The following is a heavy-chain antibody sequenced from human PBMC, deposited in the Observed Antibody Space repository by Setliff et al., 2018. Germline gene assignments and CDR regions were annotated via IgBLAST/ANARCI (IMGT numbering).Heavy chain of an antibody. Sequence: PSETLSLTCTVSGDSIDTDIWWSWVRQSPGKGLEWIGEIYLGGSTYYNPSLKSRVTISVDTSKNQFSLKLSSVTAADTAVYYCARGTKDYYGSGSYDDAFDIWGQGTMVTVSS. V-gene: IGHV4-4*02. CDR3: ARGTKDYYGSGSYDDAFDI. J-gene: IGHJ3*02. CDR1: GDSIDTDIW. D-gene: IGHD3-10*01. CDR2: IYLGGST.